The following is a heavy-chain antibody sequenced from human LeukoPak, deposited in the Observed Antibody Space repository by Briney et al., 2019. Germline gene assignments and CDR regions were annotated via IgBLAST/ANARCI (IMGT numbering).Heavy chain of an antibody. D-gene: IGHD4-17*01. V-gene: IGHV3-7*01. Sequence: GGSLRLSCAASGFTFSNYWMTWVRQAPGKGLEWVANIKQDGSEKYYVDSVKGRFTISRDNAKNSLYLQMNSLRAEDTAVYYCARRLLVGDYPSYYYGMDVWGQGTTVTVSS. CDR3: ARRLLVGDYPSYYYGMDV. CDR2: IKQDGSEK. CDR1: GFTFSNYW. J-gene: IGHJ6*02.